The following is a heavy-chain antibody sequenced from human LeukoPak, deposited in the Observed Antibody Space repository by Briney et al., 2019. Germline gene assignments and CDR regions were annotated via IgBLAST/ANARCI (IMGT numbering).Heavy chain of an antibody. Sequence: GGSLRLSCVASGFTFSDYILDWVRQAPGKGLEWIGRIRRGTNSYTTEYAASVKGRFIISRDDSKNSLYLDMSSLKTEDTAVYHCTRDGGEGGNSAFDIWGQGTMVTVSS. D-gene: IGHD3-16*01. CDR3: TRDGGEGGNSAFDI. CDR2: IRRGTNSYTT. V-gene: IGHV3-72*01. J-gene: IGHJ3*02. CDR1: GFTFSDYI.